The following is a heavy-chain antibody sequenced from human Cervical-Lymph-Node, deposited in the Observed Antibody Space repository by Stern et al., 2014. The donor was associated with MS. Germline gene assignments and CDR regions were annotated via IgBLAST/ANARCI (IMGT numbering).Heavy chain of an antibody. V-gene: IGHV3-66*02. CDR3: ARTINGHYSDC. J-gene: IGHJ4*02. Sequence: EVQLVESGGGLVQPGGSLRLSCATSGFSVSSNYLSWVRQAPGKGLDWVSIIYSGDTTYYADSVKGRFTISRDNSKNTLYLQMNSLRAEDTAVYYCARTINGHYSDCWGQGTLVTVSS. CDR1: GFSVSSNY. D-gene: IGHD2-8*01. CDR2: IYSGDTT.